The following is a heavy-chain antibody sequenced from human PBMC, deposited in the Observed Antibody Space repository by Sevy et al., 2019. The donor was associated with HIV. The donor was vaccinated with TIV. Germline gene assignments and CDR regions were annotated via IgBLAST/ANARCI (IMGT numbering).Heavy chain of an antibody. CDR3: GRVGGDGTTNSGLDF. V-gene: IGHV1-2*06. CDR1: GYTFTGDY. CDR2: IYPYSGNT. J-gene: IGHJ6*02. Sequence: ASVKVSCRASGYTFTGDYLHWVRQAPGQGLEWMGRIYPYSGNTNYAQRFQGRVTMTSDTSISTAYMELRRLRSDDTALYYCGRVGGDGTTNSGLDFWGQGTTVTVSS. D-gene: IGHD1-7*01.